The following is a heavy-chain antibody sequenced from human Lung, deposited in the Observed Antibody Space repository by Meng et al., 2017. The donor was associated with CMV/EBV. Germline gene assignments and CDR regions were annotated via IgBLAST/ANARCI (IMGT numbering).Heavy chain of an antibody. CDR2: IYWDDYK. D-gene: IGHD3-22*01. CDR3: ARHPSSYYDSSGYFFADY. Sequence: LSTNGVGVGWIRQPPGKALEWLALIYWDDYKCYSPSLKSRLTITKDTSKNQVVLTMTNMDPVDTATYYCARHPSSYYDSSGYFFADYWGQGTLVTVSS. V-gene: IGHV2-5*02. CDR1: LSTNGVG. J-gene: IGHJ4*02.